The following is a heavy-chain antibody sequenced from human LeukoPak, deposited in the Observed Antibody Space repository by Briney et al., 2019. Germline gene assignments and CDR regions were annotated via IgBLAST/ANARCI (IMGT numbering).Heavy chain of an antibody. V-gene: IGHV5-51*01. Sequence: GESLKISCKGSGYSFSSNWIGWVRQMPGKGLEWMGIIYPGDSDTRYSPSFQGQVTISADKSISTAYLQWSSLKASDTAMYYCARQRVAAAGVFDYWGQGTLVTVSS. D-gene: IGHD6-13*01. CDR1: GYSFSSNW. J-gene: IGHJ4*02. CDR3: ARQRVAAAGVFDY. CDR2: IYPGDSDT.